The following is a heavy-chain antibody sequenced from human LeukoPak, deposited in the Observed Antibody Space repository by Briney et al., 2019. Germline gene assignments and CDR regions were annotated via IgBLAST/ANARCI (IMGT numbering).Heavy chain of an antibody. D-gene: IGHD1-26*01. V-gene: IGHV3-23*01. Sequence: PGGSLRLSCAASGFTFSRYTMTWVRQAPGKGLEWVSIISGSGGNTYYTDSVKGRFTISRDNSQNTLYLQMNSLRADDTAVYYCAKEVGGSYYNWFDPWGQGTLVTVSS. CDR3: AKEVGGSYYNWFDP. J-gene: IGHJ5*02. CDR1: GFTFSRYT. CDR2: ISGSGGNT.